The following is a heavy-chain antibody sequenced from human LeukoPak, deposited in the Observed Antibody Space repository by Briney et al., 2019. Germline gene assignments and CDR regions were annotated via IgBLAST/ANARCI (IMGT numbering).Heavy chain of an antibody. CDR1: GFTFDDYG. V-gene: IGHV3-20*04. CDR2: INWNGGST. Sequence: GGSLRLSCAASGFTFDDYGMSWVRQAPGKGLEWVSGINWNGGSTGYADSVKGRFTLSRDNAKNSLYLQMNSLRAEDTAVYYCARGSTAVIVRGVFGWFDPWGQGTLVTVSS. D-gene: IGHD3-10*01. CDR3: ARGSTAVIVRGVFGWFDP. J-gene: IGHJ5*02.